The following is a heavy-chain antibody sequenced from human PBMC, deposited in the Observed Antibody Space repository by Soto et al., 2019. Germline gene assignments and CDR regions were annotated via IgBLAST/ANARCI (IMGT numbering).Heavy chain of an antibody. CDR1: GFTFDDYA. CDR2: ITWNSDEI. Sequence: GGSLRLSCAASGFTFDDYAMHWVRQRPGRGLEWVSGITWNSDEIGYPDSVKGRFSISRDNAKKYLYLQMNSLRPDDTALYYCAASRGFDSSGYSGYYYGMDVWAQGTTVTVSS. J-gene: IGHJ6*02. V-gene: IGHV3-9*01. D-gene: IGHD3-22*01. CDR3: AASRGFDSSGYSGYYYGMDV.